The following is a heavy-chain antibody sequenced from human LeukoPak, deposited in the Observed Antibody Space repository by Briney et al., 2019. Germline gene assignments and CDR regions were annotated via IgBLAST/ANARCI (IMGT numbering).Heavy chain of an antibody. Sequence: ASVKVSCKASGYTFTSYGISWVRQAPGQGHEWMGWISVYKGNTNYAQKLQGRVTMTTDTSTSTVYMELRSLRSDDTAVYYCGRSMDSSTSRLIEYWGQGTLVTVSS. CDR1: GYTFTSYG. CDR3: GRSMDSSTSRLIEY. V-gene: IGHV1-18*01. J-gene: IGHJ4*02. CDR2: ISVYKGNT. D-gene: IGHD6-6*01.